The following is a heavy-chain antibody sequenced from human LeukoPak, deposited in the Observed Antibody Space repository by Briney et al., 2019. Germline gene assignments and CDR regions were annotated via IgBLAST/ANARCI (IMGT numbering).Heavy chain of an antibody. D-gene: IGHD2-21*02. CDR1: GGSISSRPYY. Sequence: SETLSLTCTVSGGSISSRPYYWGWIRQPPGKGLEWLGSFSYSGSTYYKPSLKSRVTISVDTSKNQFSLKLSSVTAADTAVYYCARERGRIVVVTGELSPDAFDIWGQGTMVTVSS. CDR3: ARERGRIVVVTGELSPDAFDI. V-gene: IGHV4-39*07. CDR2: FSYSGST. J-gene: IGHJ3*02.